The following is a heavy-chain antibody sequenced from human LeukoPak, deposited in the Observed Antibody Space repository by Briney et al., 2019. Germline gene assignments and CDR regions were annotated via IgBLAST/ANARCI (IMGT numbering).Heavy chain of an antibody. D-gene: IGHD7-27*01. J-gene: IGHJ4*02. Sequence: PGRSLRLSCAASGFTFSSYAMHWVRQAPGKGLEWVAVISYDGSNKYYADSVKGRFTISRDNAKNSLYLQMNSLRPEDTAVYYCARDYVWGSPESDYWGQGTLVTVSS. CDR2: ISYDGSNK. CDR3: ARDYVWGSPESDY. V-gene: IGHV3-30*04. CDR1: GFTFSSYA.